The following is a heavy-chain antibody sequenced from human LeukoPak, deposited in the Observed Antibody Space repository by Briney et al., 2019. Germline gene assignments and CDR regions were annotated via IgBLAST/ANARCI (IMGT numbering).Heavy chain of an antibody. CDR3: ARGLDSDAFDI. CDR1: GGSISTYY. V-gene: IGHV4-59*01. J-gene: IGHJ3*02. Sequence: SETLSLTYTVPGGSISTYYWRWIRQSPGKGLEWIGYIYYSGSTNYNPCLKSRVTISVDMSKIQFSLKLSSVTAADTAVYYCARGLDSDAFDIWGQGTMVTVSS. D-gene: IGHD1-1*01. CDR2: IYYSGST.